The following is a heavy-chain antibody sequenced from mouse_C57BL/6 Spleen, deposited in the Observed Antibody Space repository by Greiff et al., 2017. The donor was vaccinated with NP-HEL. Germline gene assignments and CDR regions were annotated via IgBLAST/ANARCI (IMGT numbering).Heavy chain of an antibody. D-gene: IGHD1-1*01. J-gene: IGHJ1*03. Sequence: EVQLQQSGTVLARPGASVKMSCKTSGYTFTSYWMHWVKQRHGQGLEWIGAIHPANSDTSYNQKFKGKAKLTAVTSASTAYMELSSLTNEDAAVEYCTRSSKNGSSYGYFDVWGKGTTVTVSS. CDR2: IHPANSDT. V-gene: IGHV1-5*01. CDR1: GYTFTSYW. CDR3: TRSSKNGSSYGYFDV.